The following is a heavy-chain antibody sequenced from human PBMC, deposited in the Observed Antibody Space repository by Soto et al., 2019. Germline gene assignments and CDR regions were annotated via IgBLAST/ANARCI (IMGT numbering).Heavy chain of an antibody. CDR3: VKGSTFYDILTGCYSPNFFDP. CDR1: GVTFSQYS. J-gene: IGHJ5*02. Sequence: GGSLRLSCSASGVTFSQYSMHWFRQAPGKGLQYVSTISSDGDITYYADSVKGRVTISRDNSKNTLYLQMNSLRPEDTDVYDWVKGSTFYDILTGCYSPNFFDPWGPGTLVTLSS. CDR2: ISSDGDIT. V-gene: IGHV3-64D*06. D-gene: IGHD3-9*01.